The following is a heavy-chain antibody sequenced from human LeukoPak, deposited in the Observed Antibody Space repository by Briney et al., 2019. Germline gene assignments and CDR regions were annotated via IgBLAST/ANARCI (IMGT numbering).Heavy chain of an antibody. D-gene: IGHD3-9*01. Sequence: GESLKISCKGSGYSFINYWIAWVRQMPGKGLEWMGIIYPGDSDTRYSPSLQGQVTISADKSISTAYLQWSSLKASDTAMYYCARSDPLYDISLADNAFDIWGQGTMVTVSS. V-gene: IGHV5-51*01. J-gene: IGHJ3*02. CDR3: ARSDPLYDISLADNAFDI. CDR2: IYPGDSDT. CDR1: GYSFINYW.